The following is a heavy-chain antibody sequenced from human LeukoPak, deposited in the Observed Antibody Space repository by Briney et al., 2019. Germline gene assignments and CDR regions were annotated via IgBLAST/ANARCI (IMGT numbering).Heavy chain of an antibody. Sequence: PSETLSLTCAVYGGSFSGYYWSWIRQPPGKGLEWIGEINHSGSTNYNPSLKSRVTISVDTSKNQLSLKLSSVTAADTAVYYCARGDYGDYVFAYWGQGTLVTVSS. CDR2: INHSGST. J-gene: IGHJ4*02. V-gene: IGHV4-34*01. CDR1: GGSFSGYY. D-gene: IGHD4-17*01. CDR3: ARGDYGDYVFAY.